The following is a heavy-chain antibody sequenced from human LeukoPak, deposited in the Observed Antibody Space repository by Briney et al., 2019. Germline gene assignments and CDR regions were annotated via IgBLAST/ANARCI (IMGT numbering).Heavy chain of an antibody. D-gene: IGHD6-13*01. V-gene: IGHV1-2*02. CDR2: INPNSGGT. CDR3: ARVLTNRGIAAAGTGY. J-gene: IGHJ4*02. CDR1: GYTFTGYY. Sequence: ASVKVSCKASGYTFTGYYMHWVRQAPGQGLEWMGWINPNSGGTNYAQKFQGRVTMTRDTSISTAYMELSRLRSDDTAVYYCARVLTNRGIAAAGTGYWGQGTLVTVSS.